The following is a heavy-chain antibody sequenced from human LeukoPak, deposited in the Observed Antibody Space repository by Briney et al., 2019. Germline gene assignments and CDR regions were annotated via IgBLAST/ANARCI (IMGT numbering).Heavy chain of an antibody. D-gene: IGHD3-22*01. Sequence: SVKVSCKASGYTFTSYAMNWVRQAPGQGLEWMGGIIPIFGTANYAQKFQGRVTITADESTSTAYMELSSLRSEDTAVYYCARDRGYYDSSGSLYYFDYWGQGTLVTVSS. CDR2: IIPIFGTA. V-gene: IGHV1-69*13. CDR3: ARDRGYYDSSGSLYYFDY. J-gene: IGHJ4*02. CDR1: GYTFTSYA.